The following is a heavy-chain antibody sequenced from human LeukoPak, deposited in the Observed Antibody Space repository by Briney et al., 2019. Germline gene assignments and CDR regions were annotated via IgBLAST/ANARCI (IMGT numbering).Heavy chain of an antibody. Sequence: SETLSLTCTVSGGSISSYYWSWVRQPAGKGLEWIGRIYTTGSTNYNPSLKSRVTMSVDTSKNQFSLTLSSVTAADTAVYYCARTHSSRYNWFDPWGQGTLVTVSS. CDR1: GGSISSYY. CDR3: ARTHSSRYNWFDP. D-gene: IGHD6-13*01. CDR2: IYTTGST. V-gene: IGHV4-4*07. J-gene: IGHJ5*02.